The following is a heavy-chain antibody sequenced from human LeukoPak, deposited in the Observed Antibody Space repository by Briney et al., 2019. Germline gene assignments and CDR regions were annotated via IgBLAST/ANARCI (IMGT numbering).Heavy chain of an antibody. D-gene: IGHD5-18*01. CDR3: AKEFLGTAMVS. J-gene: IGHJ4*02. CDR2: ISYDGSNK. Sequence: GGSLRLSCAASGFTFSSYGMHWVRQAPGKVLEWVAVISYDGSNKYYADSVKGRFTISRDNSKNTLYLQMNSLRAEDTAVYYCAKEFLGTAMVSWGQGTLVTVSS. CDR1: GFTFSSYG. V-gene: IGHV3-30*18.